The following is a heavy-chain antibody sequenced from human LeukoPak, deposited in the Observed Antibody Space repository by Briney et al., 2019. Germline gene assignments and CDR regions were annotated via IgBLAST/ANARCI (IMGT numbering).Heavy chain of an antibody. V-gene: IGHV1-46*01. CDR1: GYTFTSYY. J-gene: IGHJ5*02. CDR2: INPSGGST. Sequence: SVTLSCKASGYTFTSYYMHWVRQPPGQGLEWMGIINPSGGSTSYAQKFQGRVTMTRDMSTSTVYMELSSLRSEDTAVYYCARDSSPVGATCDAWGQRTLVTDSS. CDR3: ARDSSPVGATCDA. D-gene: IGHD1-26*01.